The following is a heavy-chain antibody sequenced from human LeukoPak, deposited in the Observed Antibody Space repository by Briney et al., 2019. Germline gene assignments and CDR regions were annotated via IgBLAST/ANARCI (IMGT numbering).Heavy chain of an antibody. D-gene: IGHD3-10*01. V-gene: IGHV4-30-2*01. CDR3: VSEVRGVLNYFDY. J-gene: IGHJ4*02. CDR2: IYHSGST. Sequence: SQTLSLTCAVSGGSISSGGYSWSWIRQPPGKGLEWIGYIYHSGSTNYNPSLKSRVTMSVDTSKNQFSLKLSSVTAADTAVYYCVSEVRGVLNYFDYWGQGTLVTVSS. CDR1: GGSISSGGYS.